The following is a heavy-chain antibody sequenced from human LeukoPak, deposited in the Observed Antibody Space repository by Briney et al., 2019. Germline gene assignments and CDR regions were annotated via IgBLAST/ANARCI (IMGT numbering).Heavy chain of an antibody. Sequence: PSETLSLTCTVSGGSVSSSSYYWGWIRQPPGRGLEWIGTIYYSGSTYYNPSLKSRVTISVDTSKNQFSLKLSSVTAADTAVYYCARGNSGVYWGRGTLVTVSS. D-gene: IGHD1-7*01. CDR2: IYYSGST. CDR1: GGSVSSSSYY. V-gene: IGHV4-39*01. J-gene: IGHJ4*02. CDR3: ARGNSGVY.